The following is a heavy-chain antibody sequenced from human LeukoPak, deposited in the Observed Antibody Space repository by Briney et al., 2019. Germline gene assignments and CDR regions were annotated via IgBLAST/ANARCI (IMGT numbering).Heavy chain of an antibody. D-gene: IGHD5-18*01. CDR1: GFTFSSYA. J-gene: IGHJ4*02. CDR2: FSGSGGST. CDR3: AREVRLYSYGFFDY. V-gene: IGHV3-23*01. Sequence: GGSLRLSCAASGFTFSSYAMSWVRQAPGKGLECISGFSGSGGSTYYADSVKGRFTISRDNSKNTLYLQMNSLRAEDTAVYYCAREVRLYSYGFFDYWGQGTLVTVSS.